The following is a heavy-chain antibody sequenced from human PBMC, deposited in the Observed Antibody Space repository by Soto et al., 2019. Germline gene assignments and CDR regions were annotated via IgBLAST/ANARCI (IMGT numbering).Heavy chain of an antibody. V-gene: IGHV4-34*01. D-gene: IGHD3-10*01. CDR3: ARGMYYYGSGSYLY. CDR1: GYSISSGNY. Sequence: PSETLSLTCAVTGYSISSGNYWSWIRQPPGKGLEWIGEINHSGSTNYNPSLKSRVTISVDTSKNQFSLKLSSVTAADTAVYYCARGMYYYGSGSYLYWGQGTLVTVSS. CDR2: INHSGST. J-gene: IGHJ4*02.